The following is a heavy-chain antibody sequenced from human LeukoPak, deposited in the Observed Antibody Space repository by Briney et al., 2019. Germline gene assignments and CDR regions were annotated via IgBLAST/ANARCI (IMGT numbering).Heavy chain of an antibody. J-gene: IGHJ4*02. CDR2: IWYDGSNK. CDR1: GFTFSSYG. V-gene: IGHV3-33*01. D-gene: IGHD3-3*01. CDR3: ARDSGDYDFWSGYSAHFDY. Sequence: GGSLRLSCAAPGFTFSSYGMHWVRQAPGKGLEWVAVIWYDGSNKYYADSVKGRFTISRDNSKNTLYLQMNSLRAEDTAVYYCARDSGDYDFWSGYSAHFDYWGQGTLVTVSS.